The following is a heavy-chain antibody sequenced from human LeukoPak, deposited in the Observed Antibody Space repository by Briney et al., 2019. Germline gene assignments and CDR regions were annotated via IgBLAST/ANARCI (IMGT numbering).Heavy chain of an antibody. Sequence: PSETLSLTCAVSGGSISSSSYYWGWIRQPPGKGLEWIGSIYYSGSTYYNPSLKSRVTISVDTSKNQFSLKLSPVTAADTAVYYCARQGSGSYYSDYWGQGTLVTVSS. CDR3: ARQGSGSYYSDY. CDR1: GGSISSSSYY. J-gene: IGHJ4*02. D-gene: IGHD3-10*01. V-gene: IGHV4-39*01. CDR2: IYYSGST.